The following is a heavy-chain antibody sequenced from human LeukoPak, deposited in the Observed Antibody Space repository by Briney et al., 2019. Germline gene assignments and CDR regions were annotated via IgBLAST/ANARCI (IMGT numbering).Heavy chain of an antibody. CDR3: ARSGDGGTVVAATPEGRYQSAPDYYYYGMDV. V-gene: IGHV1-69*04. CDR1: GGTFSSYA. D-gene: IGHD2-15*01. CDR2: IIPILGIA. Sequence: ASVKVSCKASGGTFSSYAISWVRQAPGQGLEWMGRIIPILGIANYAQKFQGRVTITADKSTSTAYMELSSLRSEDTAVYYCARSGDGGTVVAATPEGRYQSAPDYYYYGMDVWGQGTTVTVSS. J-gene: IGHJ6*02.